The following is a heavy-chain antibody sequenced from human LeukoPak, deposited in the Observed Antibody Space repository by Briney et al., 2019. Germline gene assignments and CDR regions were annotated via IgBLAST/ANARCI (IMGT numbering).Heavy chain of an antibody. D-gene: IGHD4-17*01. CDR2: IYTSGST. Sequence: SETLSLTRTVSGGSISSGSYYWSWIRQPAGKGLEWIGRIYTSGSTNYNPSLKSRVTISVDTSKNQFSLKLSSVTAADTAVYYCASRIYDYGDPSSLYYYYGMDVWGQGTTVTVSS. J-gene: IGHJ6*02. CDR3: ASRIYDYGDPSSLYYYYGMDV. V-gene: IGHV4-61*02. CDR1: GGSISSGSYY.